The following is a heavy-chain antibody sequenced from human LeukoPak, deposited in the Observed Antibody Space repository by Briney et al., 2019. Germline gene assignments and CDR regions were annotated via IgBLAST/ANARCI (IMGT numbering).Heavy chain of an antibody. CDR2: INHSGST. V-gene: IGHV4-30-2*01. Sequence: PSQTLSLTCAVSGGSISSGGYSWTWIRQPPGKGLEWIGEINHSGSTNYNPSLKSRVTISVDTSKNQFSLKLSSVTAADTAVYYCARAPRGYFDLWGRGTLVTVSS. J-gene: IGHJ2*01. CDR1: GGSISSGGYS. CDR3: ARAPRGYFDL.